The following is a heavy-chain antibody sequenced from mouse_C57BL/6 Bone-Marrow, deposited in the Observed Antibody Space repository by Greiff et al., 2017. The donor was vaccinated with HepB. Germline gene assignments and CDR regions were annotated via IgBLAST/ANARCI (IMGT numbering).Heavy chain of an antibody. Sequence: VQLKESGPGLVKPSQSLSLTCSVTGYSITSGYYWNWIRQFPGNKLEWMGYISYDGSNNYNPSLKNRISITRDTSKNQFFLKLNSVTTEDTATYYCAREGSYGSSYGWYFDVWGTGTTVTVSS. CDR2: ISYDGSN. CDR3: AREGSYGSSYGWYFDV. CDR1: GYSITSGYY. D-gene: IGHD1-1*01. J-gene: IGHJ1*03. V-gene: IGHV3-6*01.